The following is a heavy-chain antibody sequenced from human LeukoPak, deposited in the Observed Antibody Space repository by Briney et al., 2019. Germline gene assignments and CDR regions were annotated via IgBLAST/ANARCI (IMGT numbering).Heavy chain of an antibody. V-gene: IGHV3-33*01. CDR3: ARAYYDFWGGSYPHFSYYGIDV. J-gene: IGHJ6*02. D-gene: IGHD3-3*01. CDR2: IWYDGSNE. Sequence: GGSLRLSCAASGFTFNTYGMHWVRQAPGKGLEWVAVIWYDGSNEYYADSVKGRFTVSRDNSKNTLYLQMNSLRAEDTALYYCARAYYDFWGGSYPHFSYYGIDVRGQGTTVTVSS. CDR1: GFTFNTYG.